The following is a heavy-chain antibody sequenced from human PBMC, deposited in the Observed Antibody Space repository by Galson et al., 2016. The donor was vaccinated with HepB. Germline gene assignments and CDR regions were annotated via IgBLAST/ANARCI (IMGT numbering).Heavy chain of an antibody. J-gene: IGHJ4*02. CDR2: INGGGSST. V-gene: IGHV3-74*01. CDR1: GFTFGNYW. Sequence: SLRLSCAASGFTFGNYWMYWVRQPPGKGLVWVSRINGGGSSTTYADSVKGRFTISRDNAKNTLYLQMSGLRVEDSALYYCASEGPLALIDYWGQGTLVTVSS. CDR3: ASEGPLALIDY. D-gene: IGHD6-13*01.